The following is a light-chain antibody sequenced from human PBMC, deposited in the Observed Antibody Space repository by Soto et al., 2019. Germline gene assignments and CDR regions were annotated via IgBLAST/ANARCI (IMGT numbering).Light chain of an antibody. CDR3: QQSYSTVGRP. CDR2: AAS. J-gene: IGKJ1*01. Sequence: DIQMTQSPSSLSASVGDRVTITCRASQSINNYLNWYQQKPGKVPKLLIYAASTLQSGVPLRFSGSGSGTDFTLTISGLQPEDFATYYCQQSYSTVGRPFGQGTKVEIK. CDR1: QSINNY. V-gene: IGKV1-39*01.